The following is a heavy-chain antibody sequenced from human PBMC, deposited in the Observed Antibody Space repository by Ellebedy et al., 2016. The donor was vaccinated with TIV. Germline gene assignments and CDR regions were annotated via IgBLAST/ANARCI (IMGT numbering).Heavy chain of an antibody. Sequence: SETLSLTXDVSGGSISSSATSWTWIRQPPGGGLEWIGYIHRSGTTYYNPSLRSRVTMSTDRSKNRFALKMTSVSAADTAVYFCAGQTSGWRFDYWGRGALVTVSS. CDR1: GGSISSSATS. CDR2: IHRSGTT. CDR3: AGQTSGWRFDY. V-gene: IGHV4-30-2*01. J-gene: IGHJ4*02. D-gene: IGHD6-19*01.